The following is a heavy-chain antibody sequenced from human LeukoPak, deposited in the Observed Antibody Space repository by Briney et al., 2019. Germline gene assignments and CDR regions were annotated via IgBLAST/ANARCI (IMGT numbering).Heavy chain of an antibody. CDR3: AKDLYGDYDFDC. D-gene: IGHD4-17*01. J-gene: IGHJ4*02. V-gene: IGHV3-23*01. CDR2: ITSSGST. Sequence: PGASLRLSCAASGFIFNNYAMNWVRQAPGKGLEWVSVITSSGSTYYADSVKGRLTISRDNSKNTLYLQMNSLRAEDTAIHYCAKDLYGDYDFDCWGRGTLVTVSS. CDR1: GFIFNNYA.